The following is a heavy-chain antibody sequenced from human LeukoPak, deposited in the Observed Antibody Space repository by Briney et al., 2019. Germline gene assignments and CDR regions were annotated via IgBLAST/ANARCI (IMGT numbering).Heavy chain of an antibody. CDR1: GFTFSNYG. V-gene: IGHV3-30*03. D-gene: IGHD6-19*01. CDR3: ARWYSSGWYSDY. CDR2: ISYDGNKK. Sequence: GGSLRLFCAASGFTFSNYGIHWVRQAPGRGLEWVAVISYDGNKKYYADSVKGRFTTSRDNSKNTLYLQMNTLRAEDTAVYYCARWYSSGWYSDYWGQGTLVTVSS. J-gene: IGHJ4*02.